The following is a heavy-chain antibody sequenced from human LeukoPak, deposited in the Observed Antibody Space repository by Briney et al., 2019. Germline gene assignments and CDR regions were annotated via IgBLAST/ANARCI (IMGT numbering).Heavy chain of an antibody. D-gene: IGHD5-12*01. CDR3: ARESGSNARDY. V-gene: IGHV3-21*01. CDR2: ISSSSSYI. Sequence: GESLKISCAASGFTFSSYSMNWVRQAPGKGLEWVSSISSSSSYIYYADSVKGRFTISRDNAKNSLYLQMNSLRAEDTAVYYCARESGSNARDYWGQGTLVTVSS. J-gene: IGHJ4*02. CDR1: GFTFSSYS.